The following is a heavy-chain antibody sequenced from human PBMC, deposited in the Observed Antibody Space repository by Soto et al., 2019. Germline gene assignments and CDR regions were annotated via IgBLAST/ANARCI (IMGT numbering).Heavy chain of an antibody. CDR3: AKPKNWGYTHDDFDI. CDR1: GGFISSGGYY. CDR2: IYYTGST. J-gene: IGHJ3*02. D-gene: IGHD7-27*01. V-gene: IGHV4-31*03. Sequence: PSETLSLTCTVSGGFISSGGYYWSWIRQHPGKGLEWIGYIYYTGSTSYNPSLKSRVTMSVDTSKNQFSLKLTSVTAADTAVYYCAKPKNWGYTHDDFDIWGRGTMVTVS.